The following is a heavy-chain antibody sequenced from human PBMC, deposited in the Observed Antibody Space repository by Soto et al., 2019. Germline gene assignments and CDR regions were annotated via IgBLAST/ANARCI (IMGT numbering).Heavy chain of an antibody. J-gene: IGHJ3*02. Sequence: SETLSLTCAVYGGPFSGYYWSWIRQHPGKGLEWIGYIYYSGSTNYNPSLKSRVTISVDTSKNQFSLKLSSVTAADTAVYYCARESHYYDSSGYYYGPRRGMYAFDIWGQGTMVTVSS. CDR1: GGPFSGYY. CDR2: IYYSGST. D-gene: IGHD3-22*01. CDR3: ARESHYYDSSGYYYGPRRGMYAFDI. V-gene: IGHV4-34*01.